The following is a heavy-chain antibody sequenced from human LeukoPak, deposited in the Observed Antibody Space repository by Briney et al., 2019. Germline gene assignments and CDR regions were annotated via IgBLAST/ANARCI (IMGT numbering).Heavy chain of an antibody. J-gene: IGHJ6*03. D-gene: IGHD3-10*01. CDR2: IKQDGSEK. Sequence: PGGSLRLSCAASGFTFSSYWMTWVRQAPGKGLEWVANIKQDGSEKNYVDSVKGRFTISRDNAKISLYLQMNSLRAEDTAVYYCARDQYGSGDGYYMDVWGKGTTVTISS. CDR3: ARDQYGSGDGYYMDV. V-gene: IGHV3-7*01. CDR1: GFTFSSYW.